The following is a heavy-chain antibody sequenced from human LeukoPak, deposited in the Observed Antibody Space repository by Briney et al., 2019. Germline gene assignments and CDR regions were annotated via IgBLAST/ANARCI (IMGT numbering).Heavy chain of an antibody. J-gene: IGHJ4*02. CDR1: GFKFHNYA. CDR3: ARDWGSSGWFYFDS. CDR2: ISWNNESL. V-gene: IGHV3-9*01. Sequence: GRSLRLSCTASGFKFHNYALHWVRQAPGKGLEWVSGISWNNESLDYADSVKGRFIISRDNAKNSIYLQMNSLRAEDTALYYCARDWGSSGWFYFDSWGRGTLVSVSS. D-gene: IGHD6-19*01.